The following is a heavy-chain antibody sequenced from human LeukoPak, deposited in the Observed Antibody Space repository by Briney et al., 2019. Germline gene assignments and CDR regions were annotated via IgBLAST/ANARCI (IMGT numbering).Heavy chain of an antibody. CDR1: GGSISSGGFY. D-gene: IGHD5-24*01. V-gene: IGHV4-61*09. CDR2: IYASGIT. J-gene: IGHJ4*02. CDR3: ARSARDGYNNYFDY. Sequence: SETLSLTCTVSGGSISSGGFYCNWLRQPAGKGLEWIGHIYASGITSYNPSLKSRVTLSVDTSKNQFSLNLSSVTAADTAVYYCARSARDGYNNYFDYWGQGTLVTVSS.